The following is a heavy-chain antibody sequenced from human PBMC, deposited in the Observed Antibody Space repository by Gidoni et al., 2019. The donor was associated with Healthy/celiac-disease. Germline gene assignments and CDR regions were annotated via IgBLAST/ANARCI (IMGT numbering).Heavy chain of an antibody. CDR3: AIIGDRNAFDI. Sequence: QVQLGQSGAEVKKPGSAVKVSCKDSGGTLSSYAISWVRQAPGQGLEWMGRIIPIFGIANYAQQFQGRVTINADKSTRTAYVELSSLRSEDTAVYYCAIIGDRNAFDIWGQGTMVTVSS. CDR1: GGTLSSYA. J-gene: IGHJ3*02. V-gene: IGHV1-69*04. CDR2: IIPIFGIA.